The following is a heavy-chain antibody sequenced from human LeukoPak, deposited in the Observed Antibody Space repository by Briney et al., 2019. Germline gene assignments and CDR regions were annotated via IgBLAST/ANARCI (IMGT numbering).Heavy chain of an antibody. CDR3: ARDRGSTMVSDY. Sequence: SETLSLTCTVSGGSISSYYWSWIRQPAGSGLEWIGRIYTSGSTNYNPSLKSRVTMSVDTSKNQFSLTLTSVTAADTAVYYCARDRGSTMVSDYWGQGALVTVSS. CDR1: GGSISSYY. CDR2: IYTSGST. J-gene: IGHJ4*02. V-gene: IGHV4-4*07. D-gene: IGHD3-10*01.